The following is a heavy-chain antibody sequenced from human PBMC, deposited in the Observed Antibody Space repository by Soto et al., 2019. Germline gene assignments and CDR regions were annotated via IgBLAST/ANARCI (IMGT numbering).Heavy chain of an antibody. D-gene: IGHD7-27*01. CDR2: ISYDGSNK. CDR1: GFTFSSYA. CDR3: ARDRQPGEYDAFDI. Sequence: GGSLRLSCAASGFTFSSYAMHWVRQAPGKGLEWVAVISYDGSNKYYADSVKGRFTISRDNSKNTLYLQMNSLRAEDTAVYYCARDRQPGEYDAFDIWGQGTMVTVSS. V-gene: IGHV3-30-3*01. J-gene: IGHJ3*02.